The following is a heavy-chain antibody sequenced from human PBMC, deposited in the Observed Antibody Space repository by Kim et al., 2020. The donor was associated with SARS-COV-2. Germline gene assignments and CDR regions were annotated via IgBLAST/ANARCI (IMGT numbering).Heavy chain of an antibody. CDR3: ARGNYHGMDV. CDR2: P. Sequence: PIEPDSWKGRFTHYRDNAENTLYLQINSLRAEDTAVYYCARGNYHGMDVWGQGTTVTVSS. D-gene: IGHD1-7*01. J-gene: IGHJ6*02. V-gene: IGHV3-74*01.